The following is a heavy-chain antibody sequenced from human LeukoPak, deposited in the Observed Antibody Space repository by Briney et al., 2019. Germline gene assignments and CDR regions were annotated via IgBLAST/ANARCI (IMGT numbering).Heavy chain of an antibody. J-gene: IGHJ5*02. CDR1: GFTFSSYA. V-gene: IGHV3-23*01. D-gene: IGHD6-19*01. CDR3: AKEQDPYSSGYPWFDP. Sequence: GGSLRLSCAASGFTFSSYAMSWVRQAPGKGLEWVSAISGSGGGTYYADSVKGRFTISRDNSKNTLYIQMNSLRGEDTAVYYCAKEQDPYSSGYPWFDPWGQGTLVTVSS. CDR2: ISGSGGGT.